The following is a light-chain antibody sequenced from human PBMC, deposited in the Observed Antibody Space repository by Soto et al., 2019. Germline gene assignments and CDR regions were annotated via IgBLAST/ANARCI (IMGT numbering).Light chain of an antibody. CDR3: QQSLTIPYT. CDR1: QTISTH. CDR2: AAS. Sequence: DLPMTPSPSSLSASVGDRVTITCRASQTISTHLNWYQQKPGKAPKLLIYAASTLQSGVPSRFSGSGSGTDFTLTISSLQPEDFATYYCQQSLTIPYTFGQGTKLEIK. J-gene: IGKJ2*01. V-gene: IGKV1-39*01.